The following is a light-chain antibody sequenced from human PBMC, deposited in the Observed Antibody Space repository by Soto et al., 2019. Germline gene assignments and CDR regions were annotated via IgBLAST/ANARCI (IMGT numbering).Light chain of an antibody. Sequence: EIVMTQSPATLSVSPGERATLSCRASQSVSSNLAWYQQKPGQAPRLLIYGASTRATGIPARFSGSGSGTEFTLTIRSLQSADFAVYYCQQYNNWPTWTVGQGTKLEIK. J-gene: IGKJ1*01. CDR3: QQYNNWPTWT. CDR2: GAS. V-gene: IGKV3-15*01. CDR1: QSVSSN.